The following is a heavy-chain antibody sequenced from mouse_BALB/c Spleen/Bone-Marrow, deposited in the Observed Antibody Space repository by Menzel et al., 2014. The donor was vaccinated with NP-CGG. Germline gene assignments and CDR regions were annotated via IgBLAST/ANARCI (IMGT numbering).Heavy chain of an antibody. CDR2: ISSLASSI. J-gene: IGHJ4*01. CDR3: VRRGNGIHAMDY. Sequence: EVKLMESGGGLVQPGGSRKLSCAASGFTFSEYGMAWVRQAPGKGPEWVAFISSLASSIYYADSVTGRFTLSRENAKNTLYLEMTSLRSEDTAMYFCVRRGNGIHAMDYWGQGTSVTVSS. V-gene: IGHV5-15*02. CDR1: GFTFSEYG.